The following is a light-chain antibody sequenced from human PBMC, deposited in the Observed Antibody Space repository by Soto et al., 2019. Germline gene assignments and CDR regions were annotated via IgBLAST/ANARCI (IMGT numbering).Light chain of an antibody. CDR2: SNN. V-gene: IGLV1-47*02. CDR3: VSWDDSLSGLV. Sequence: HSVLTQPPSASGTPGQRVTISCSGRSANIGNNFVCWYQQLPGTAPKLLIYSNNQRPSGVPDRFSGSKSGTSASLAISGLRSEDEGDYYCVSWDDSLSGLVFGTGTKVTV. CDR1: SANIGNNF. J-gene: IGLJ1*01.